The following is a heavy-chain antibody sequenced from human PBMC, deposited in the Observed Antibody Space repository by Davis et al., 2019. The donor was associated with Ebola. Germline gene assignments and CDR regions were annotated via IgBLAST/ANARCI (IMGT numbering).Heavy chain of an antibody. CDR2: IYYSGST. Sequence: PSETLSLTCTVSGGSISSGDYYWSWIRQPPGKGLEWIGYIYYSGSTYYNPSLKSRVTISVDTSKTQFSLKLSSVTAADTAVYYWASEGVVITHWGQGTLVTVSS. V-gene: IGHV4-30-4*01. CDR1: GGSISSGDYY. CDR3: ASEGVVITH. J-gene: IGHJ4*02. D-gene: IGHD3-3*01.